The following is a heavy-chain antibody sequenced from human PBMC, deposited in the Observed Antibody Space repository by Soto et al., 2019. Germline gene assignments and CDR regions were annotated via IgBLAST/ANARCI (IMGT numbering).Heavy chain of an antibody. CDR3: ARSGCSGGSCYFDYYYYYGMDV. D-gene: IGHD2-15*01. V-gene: IGHV5-51*01. J-gene: IGHJ6*02. CDR1: GYSFTSYW. Sequence: GESQKISCKGSGYSFTSYWIGWVRQMTGKGLEWMGIIYPGDSDTRYSPSFQGQVTISADKSISTAYLQWSSLKASDTAMYYCARSGCSGGSCYFDYYYYYGMDVWGQGTTVTVSS. CDR2: IYPGDSDT.